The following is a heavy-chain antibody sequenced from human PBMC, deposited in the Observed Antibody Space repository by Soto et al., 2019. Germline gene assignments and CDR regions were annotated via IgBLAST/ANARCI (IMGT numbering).Heavy chain of an antibody. CDR3: ARDESGYCCGGSCDTHYYYYMDV. CDR2: ISSSSSYI. V-gene: IGHV3-21*01. J-gene: IGHJ6*03. Sequence: EVQLVESGGGLVKPGGSLRLSCAASGFTFSSYSMNWVRQAPGKGLEWVSSISSSSSYIYYADSVKGRFTISRDNAKNPLYLQMNILRGEDTAVYYCARDESGYCCGGSCDTHYYYYMDVWGKGTTVTVSS. CDR1: GFTFSSYS. D-gene: IGHD2-15*01.